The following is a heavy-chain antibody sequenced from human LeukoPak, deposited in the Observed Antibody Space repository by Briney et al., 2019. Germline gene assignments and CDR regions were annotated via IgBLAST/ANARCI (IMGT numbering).Heavy chain of an antibody. D-gene: IGHD5-18*01. J-gene: IGHJ4*02. Sequence: GGSLRLSCATSGFPFETNAMSWVREAPGKGLEWVATIGNTETFYADSVTGRFTISRDNSKNTVNLQMNRLRVEDTAIYYCAKDWIQFNRVFDCFDSWGQGTLVTVPS. CDR2: IGNTET. V-gene: IGHV3-23*01. CDR1: GFPFETNA. CDR3: AKDWIQFNRVFDCFDS.